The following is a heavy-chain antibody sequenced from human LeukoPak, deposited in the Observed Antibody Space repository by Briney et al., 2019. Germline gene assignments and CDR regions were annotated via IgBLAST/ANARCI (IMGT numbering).Heavy chain of an antibody. V-gene: IGHV3-48*01. CDR2: ISSSTIFI. CDR3: AKDSRPYSSGSIYFDY. D-gene: IGHD6-19*01. Sequence: GGSLRLSCAASGFTFNSYSMNWVRQAPGEGLEWVSFISSSTIFIYYADSVKGRFTISRDNAQNSLYLQMNSLRAEDTAVYYCAKDSRPYSSGSIYFDYWGQGTLVTVSS. CDR1: GFTFNSYS. J-gene: IGHJ4*02.